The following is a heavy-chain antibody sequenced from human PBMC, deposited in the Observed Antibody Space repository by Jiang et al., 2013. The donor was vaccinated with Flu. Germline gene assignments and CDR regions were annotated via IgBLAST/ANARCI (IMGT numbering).Heavy chain of an antibody. CDR2: IIPLFATP. CDR3: ARRGDGYSRGSFFDY. Sequence: AEVKKPGSSVKVSCKASGGTFNSYAMSWVRQDPGQGLEWMGGIIPLFATPIYAQKFQGRVTITADQSTNSVYMELSSLKSEDTAVYYCARRGDGYSRGSFFDYWGQGTLVTVSS. V-gene: IGHV1-69*01. CDR1: GGTFNSYA. D-gene: IGHD5-24*01. J-gene: IGHJ4*02.